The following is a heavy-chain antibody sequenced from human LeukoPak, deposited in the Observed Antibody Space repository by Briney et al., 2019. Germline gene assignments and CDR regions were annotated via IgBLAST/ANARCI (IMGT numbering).Heavy chain of an antibody. CDR2: MNPNSGNT. V-gene: IGHV1-8*01. J-gene: IGHJ5*02. D-gene: IGHD3-22*01. CDR3: ARDEGYYYDSSGYYYWFDP. CDR1: GYTFTSYD. Sequence: GASVKVSCKASGYTFTSYDINWVRQATGQGLEWMGWMNPNSGNTGYAQKFQGRVTMTRNTSISTAYMELSSLRSEDTAVYYCARDEGYYYDSSGYYYWFDPWGQGTLVTVSS.